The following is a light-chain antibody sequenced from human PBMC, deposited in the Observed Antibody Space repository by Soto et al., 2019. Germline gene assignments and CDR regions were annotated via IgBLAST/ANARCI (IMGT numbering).Light chain of an antibody. CDR1: QSVSSTY. Sequence: EIVLTQSPGTLSLSPGERATLSCRASQSVSSTYLAWYQKKPGQAPRLLIYGASSRATGIPDRFSGSGSGTDFTLTISRLEPEDFAVYSHQQYTGPFGGGTKVEIK. CDR2: GAS. J-gene: IGKJ4*01. V-gene: IGKV3-20*01. CDR3: QQYTGP.